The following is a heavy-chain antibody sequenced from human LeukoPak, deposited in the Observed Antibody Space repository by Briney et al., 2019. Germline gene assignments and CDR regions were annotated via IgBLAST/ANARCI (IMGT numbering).Heavy chain of an antibody. Sequence: PGGSLRLSCAASGFTFSNSAMSWARQAPGKGLEWISAISDSGGSTYSADPVKGRFTISRDNSKNTLYLQMNSLRDEDTAPYYCAKQLGYCSRGTCYFDSWGQGTLVTVSS. CDR3: AKQLGYCSRGTCYFDS. D-gene: IGHD2-2*01. CDR2: ISDSGGST. V-gene: IGHV3-23*01. J-gene: IGHJ4*01. CDR1: GFTFSNSA.